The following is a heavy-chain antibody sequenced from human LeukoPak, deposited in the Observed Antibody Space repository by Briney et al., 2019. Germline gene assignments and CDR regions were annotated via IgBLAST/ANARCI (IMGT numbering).Heavy chain of an antibody. CDR3: ARDTYRFFDL. CDR2: ISYDGSNK. J-gene: IGHJ2*01. CDR1: GFTFNSYA. V-gene: IGHV3-30-3*01. Sequence: TGGSLRLSCAASGFTFNSYAMHWVRQAPGKGLEWVGVISYDGSNKYYADSVKGRFTISRDNSKNTLYLQMNSLRAEDTAVYYCARDTYRFFDLWGRGTLVTVSS.